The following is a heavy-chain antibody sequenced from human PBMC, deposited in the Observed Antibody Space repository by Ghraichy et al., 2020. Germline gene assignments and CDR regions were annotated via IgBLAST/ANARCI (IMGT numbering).Heavy chain of an antibody. CDR2: TYYRSKWYN. D-gene: IGHD6-19*01. J-gene: IGHJ6*03. CDR1: GDSVSSNSAA. V-gene: IGHV6-1*01. Sequence: SQTLSLTCAISGDSVSSNSAAWNWIRQSPSRGLEWLGRTYYRSKWYNDYAVSVKSRITINPDTSKNQFSLQLNSVTPEDTAVYYCARDLQWLVGGDYYYMDVWGKGTTVTVSS. CDR3: ARDLQWLVGGDYYYMDV.